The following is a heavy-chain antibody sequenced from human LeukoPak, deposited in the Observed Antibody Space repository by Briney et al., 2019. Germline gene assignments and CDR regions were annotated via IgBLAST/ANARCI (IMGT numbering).Heavy chain of an antibody. J-gene: IGHJ4*02. CDR2: IYHSGST. D-gene: IGHD3/OR15-3a*01. Sequence: SETLSLTCAVSGGSISSGGYSWSWIRQPPGKGLEWIGYIYHSGSTYYNPSLKSRVTISVDRSKNQFSLKLSSVTAADTAVYYCARFGPGFDYWGQGTLVTVSS. CDR3: ARFGPGFDY. CDR1: GGSISSGGYS. V-gene: IGHV4-30-2*01.